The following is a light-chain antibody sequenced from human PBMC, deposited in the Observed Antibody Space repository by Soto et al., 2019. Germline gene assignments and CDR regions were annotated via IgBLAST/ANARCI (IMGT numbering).Light chain of an antibody. Sequence: QSVLTQPPSVSGAPGQRVTISCTGSSSNIGAGHDVHWFQQIPGTAPKLLLYGNNNRPSGVPDRFSGSKSGTSASLAITGLQAEDEADYYCQSYDTSLSGSLFGGGTKLTVL. CDR3: QSYDTSLSGSL. V-gene: IGLV1-40*02. CDR1: SSNIGAGHD. J-gene: IGLJ2*01. CDR2: GNN.